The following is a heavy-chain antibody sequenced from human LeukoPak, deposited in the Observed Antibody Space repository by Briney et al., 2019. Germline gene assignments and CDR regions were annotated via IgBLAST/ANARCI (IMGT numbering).Heavy chain of an antibody. V-gene: IGHV3-30*02. D-gene: IGHD6-19*01. CDR1: GFTFSSYG. J-gene: IGHJ4*02. CDR2: IRADGSNK. Sequence: GGSLRLSCAASGFTFSSYGMHWVRQAPGKGLEWVAFIRADGSNKYYADSVKGRFTISRDSSKNTLYLQMDSLRADDTAVYYCARDHGEPVAAFWGQGTLVTVSS. CDR3: ARDHGEPVAAF.